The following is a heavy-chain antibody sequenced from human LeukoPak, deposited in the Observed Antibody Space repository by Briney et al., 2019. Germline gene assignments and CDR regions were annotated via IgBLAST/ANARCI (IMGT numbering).Heavy chain of an antibody. J-gene: IGHJ3*02. V-gene: IGHV4-61*02. CDR1: GGSISGGSYY. CDR2: IYTSGST. D-gene: IGHD3-3*01. CDR3: AKINTTFGVVTHAFDI. Sequence: SQTLSLTCTVSGGSISGGSYYWSWIRQPAGKGLEWIGRIYTSGSTNYNPSLKSRVTISVDTSKNQFSLKLSSVTAADTAVYYCAKINTTFGVVTHAFDIWGQGTIVTVSP.